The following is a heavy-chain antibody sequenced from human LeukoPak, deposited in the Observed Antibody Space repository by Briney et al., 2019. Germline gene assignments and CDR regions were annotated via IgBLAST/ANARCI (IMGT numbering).Heavy chain of an antibody. V-gene: IGHV1-18*01. CDR3: AREGPTTYDYSSN. D-gene: IGHD4-11*01. CDR1: GGTFSSYA. J-gene: IGHJ4*02. Sequence: ASVKVSCKASGGTFSSYAISWVRQAPGQGLEWMGWISAYNGNTNYAQKLQGRVTMTTDTSTSTAYMELRSLRSDDTAVYYCAREGPTTYDYSSNWGQGTLVTVSS. CDR2: ISAYNGNT.